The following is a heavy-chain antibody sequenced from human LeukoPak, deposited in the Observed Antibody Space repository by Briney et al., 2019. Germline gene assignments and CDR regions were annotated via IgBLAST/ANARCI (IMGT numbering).Heavy chain of an antibody. CDR3: ARPPDNGDYGAAFDC. CDR1: GGTFNNSA. V-gene: IGHV1-69*05. Sequence: ASVKVSCKTSGGTFNNSAISWVRQAPGQGLEWLGGIMPLFGTAGYAQKFQGRVTITKDESTRTVYLELTSLTSDDTAVYYCARPPDNGDYGAAFDCWGQGTLVTVSS. D-gene: IGHD4-17*01. J-gene: IGHJ4*02. CDR2: IMPLFGTA.